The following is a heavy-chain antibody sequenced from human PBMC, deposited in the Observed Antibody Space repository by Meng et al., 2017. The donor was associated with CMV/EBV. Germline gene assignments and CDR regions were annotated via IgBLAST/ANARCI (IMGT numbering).Heavy chain of an antibody. D-gene: IGHD3-3*01. CDR2: ISAYNGNT. V-gene: IGHV1-18*01. Sequence: ASVKVSCKASGYTFTSYGISWVRQAPGQGLEWMGWISAYNGNTNYAQKFQGRATITRNTSISTAYMELSSLRSEDTAVYYCARGRPRITIFGVVTSIHFDYWGQGTLVTVSS. J-gene: IGHJ4*02. CDR3: ARGRPRITIFGVVTSIHFDY. CDR1: GYTFTSYG.